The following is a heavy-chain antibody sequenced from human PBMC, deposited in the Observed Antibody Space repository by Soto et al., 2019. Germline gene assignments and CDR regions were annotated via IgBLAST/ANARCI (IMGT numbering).Heavy chain of an antibody. CDR2: IWYDGSYK. Sequence: QVQLVESGGGVVQPARSLRLSCAASGFTFNNYGMHWVRQAPGKGLEWVAVIWYDGSYKYNADSVKGRFTISRDTSKNTLYLQMNSLRGEDTAVYHCARGNWNYGYFDYWGQGTLVTVSS. V-gene: IGHV3-33*01. J-gene: IGHJ4*02. D-gene: IGHD1-7*01. CDR1: GFTFNNYG. CDR3: ARGNWNYGYFDY.